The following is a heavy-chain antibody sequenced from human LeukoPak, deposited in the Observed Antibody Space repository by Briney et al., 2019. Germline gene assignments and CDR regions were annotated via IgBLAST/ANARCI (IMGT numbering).Heavy chain of an antibody. Sequence: PSGTLSLTCTVSVGSISSYYWSWIRQPPGKGLEWIGYIYSSGSTSYNPSLRSRVTLSVDTSKNQFSLKLSSVTAADTAVYYCARVAARDNYYYYYMDVWGKGTTVTVSS. CDR3: ARVAARDNYYYYYMDV. CDR1: VGSISSYY. D-gene: IGHD6-6*01. J-gene: IGHJ6*03. CDR2: IYSSGST. V-gene: IGHV4-59*01.